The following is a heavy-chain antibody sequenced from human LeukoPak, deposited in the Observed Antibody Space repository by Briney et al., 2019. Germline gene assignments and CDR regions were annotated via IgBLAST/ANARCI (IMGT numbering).Heavy chain of an antibody. V-gene: IGHV3-21*01. Sequence: GGSLRLSCAASGFTFSSYSMNWVRQAPGKGLEWVSSITSSSAYIYYADSVKGRFTISRDNAKNSLYLQMNSLRAEDTAIYYCARGGIRFLELWGQGTLVTVSS. J-gene: IGHJ4*02. D-gene: IGHD3-3*01. CDR1: GFTFSSYS. CDR2: ITSSSAYI. CDR3: ARGGIRFLEL.